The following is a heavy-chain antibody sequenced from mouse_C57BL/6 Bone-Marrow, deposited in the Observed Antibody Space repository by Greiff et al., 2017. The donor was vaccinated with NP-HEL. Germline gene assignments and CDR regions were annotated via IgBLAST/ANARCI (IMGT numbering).Heavy chain of an antibody. CDR1: GYTFTSYG. CDR2: IYPRSGNT. Sequence: QVQLQQSGAELARPGASVKLSCKASGYTFTSYGISWVKQRTGQGLEWIGEIYPRSGNTYYNEKFKGKSTLTADKSSSTAYMELRSLTSEDSAVYFCARYYYGSSPDYGGQGTTLTVSS. J-gene: IGHJ2*01. V-gene: IGHV1-81*01. D-gene: IGHD1-1*01. CDR3: ARYYYGSSPDY.